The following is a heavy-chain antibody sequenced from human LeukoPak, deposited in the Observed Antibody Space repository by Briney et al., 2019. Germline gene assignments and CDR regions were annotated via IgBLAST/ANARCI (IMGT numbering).Heavy chain of an antibody. CDR1: GFTFSSYW. CDR2: INSDGSST. CDR3: ARDRGGYSGYDYFDY. D-gene: IGHD5-12*01. J-gene: IGHJ4*02. V-gene: IGHV3-74*01. Sequence: PGGSLRLSCAASGFTFSSYWMHSVRQAPGEGLVWVSRINSDGSSTSYADSVKGRFTISRDNAKNTLYLQMNSLRAEDTAVYYCARDRGGYSGYDYFDYWGQGTLVTVSS.